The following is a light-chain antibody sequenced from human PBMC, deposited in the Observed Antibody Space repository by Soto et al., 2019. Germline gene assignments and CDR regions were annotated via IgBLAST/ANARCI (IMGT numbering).Light chain of an antibody. CDR3: QSYDSSLSASYV. J-gene: IGLJ1*01. V-gene: IGLV1-40*01. Sequence: QSVLTQPPSVSGAPGQRVTISCTGSSSNIGAGYAVHWYQQLPGKAPKLLIYGNTNRPSGVPDRFSGSKSGTSASLAITGLQAEDAADYYCQSYDSSLSASYVFGGGTKLTVL. CDR1: SSNIGAGYA. CDR2: GNT.